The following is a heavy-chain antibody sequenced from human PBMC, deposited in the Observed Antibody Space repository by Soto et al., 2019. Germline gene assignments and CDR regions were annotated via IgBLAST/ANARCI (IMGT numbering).Heavy chain of an antibody. CDR2: IRSGGDT. CDR1: GLSFSDYW. V-gene: IGHV3-74*01. J-gene: IGHJ4*02. D-gene: IGHD1-1*01. CDR3: GRVDWSAGAD. Sequence: EVRLAESGGGLVQPGGSLRLSCVASGLSFSDYWIHWVRQAPGKGLIWVSGIRSGGDTDYADSVKVRFTISRDNAKNTVYLQMNNLRADDTAVYYCGRVDWSAGADWGQGTRVTVSS.